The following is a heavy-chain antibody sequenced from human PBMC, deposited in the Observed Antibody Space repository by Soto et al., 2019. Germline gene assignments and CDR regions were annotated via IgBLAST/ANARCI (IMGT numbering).Heavy chain of an antibody. J-gene: IGHJ2*01. CDR1: GDSVSSKSST. D-gene: IGHD2-21*01. CDR2: TYYRSKWYN. V-gene: IGHV6-1*01. Sequence: SQTLSLTCAISGDSVSSKSSTWNWIRLSPSRGLEWLGRTYYRSKWYNDSAVSVKSRITINPDTSKNQFSLDLKSVTPEDTAVYYCARDVVGSRWYFDVWGRGILVTVPQ. CDR3: ARDVVGSRWYFDV.